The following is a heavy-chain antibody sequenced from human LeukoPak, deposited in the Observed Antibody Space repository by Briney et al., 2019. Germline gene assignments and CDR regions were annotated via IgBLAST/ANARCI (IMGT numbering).Heavy chain of an antibody. V-gene: IGHV3-74*01. CDR3: ARVRYGDSDY. CDR2: IDGDGSST. CDR1: GVTFSGYW. D-gene: IGHD4-17*01. J-gene: IGHJ4*02. Sequence: GGSLRLSCAASGVTFSGYWMRWVRQAPGKGLVWVSRIDGDGSSTTYADSVKGRFTISRDNAKNTLYLQMNSLRAEDTAVYYFARVRYGDSDYWGQKTLDTLST.